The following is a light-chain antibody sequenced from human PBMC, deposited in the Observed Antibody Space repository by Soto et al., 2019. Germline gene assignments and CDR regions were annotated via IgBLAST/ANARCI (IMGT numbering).Light chain of an antibody. CDR2: DAS. Sequence: EIVMTQSPATLSVSPGESATLSCRASQSVSSDLAWYQQKPGQAPRLLISDASTRATGIPDRFSGSGSGTDFTLTISRLEPEDFAVYYCQQYGSSRTFGQGTKVDIK. J-gene: IGKJ1*01. CDR3: QQYGSSRT. V-gene: IGKV3-20*01. CDR1: QSVSSD.